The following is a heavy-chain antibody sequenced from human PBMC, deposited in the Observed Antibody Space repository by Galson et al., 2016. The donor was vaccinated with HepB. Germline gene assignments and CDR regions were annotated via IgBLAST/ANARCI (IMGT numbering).Heavy chain of an antibody. V-gene: IGHV4-34*12. CDR1: GGSFSGYY. CDR2: IFHSGST. CDR3: ARVDSSTDCFDY. J-gene: IGHJ4*02. D-gene: IGHD3-22*01. Sequence: SETLSLTCAVYGGSFSGYYWSWVRQPPGKGLEWIGEIFHSGSTNYNPSLKSRVILLVETSKNQFSLRLRSVTAADTAMYYCARVDSSTDCFDYWGQGILVTVSA.